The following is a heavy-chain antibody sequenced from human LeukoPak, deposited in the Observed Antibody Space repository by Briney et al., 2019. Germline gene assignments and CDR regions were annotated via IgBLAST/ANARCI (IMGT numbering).Heavy chain of an antibody. CDR2: IYHSGST. CDR1: GGSIRSGGYY. V-gene: IGHV4-30-2*01. D-gene: IGHD1-26*01. CDR3: ARDRLASSGSYDY. Sequence: PSETLSLICTVSGGSIRSGGYYWSWMRQPPGKGLEWIGYIYHSGSTYYNPSLKSRVTISVDRSKNQFSLKLSSVTAADTAVYYCARDRLASSGSYDYWGQGTLVTVSS. J-gene: IGHJ4*02.